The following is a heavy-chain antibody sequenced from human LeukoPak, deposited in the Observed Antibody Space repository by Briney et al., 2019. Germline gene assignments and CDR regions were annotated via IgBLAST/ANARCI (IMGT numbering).Heavy chain of an antibody. CDR3: ARRFDYGDYQFNYYYMDV. J-gene: IGHJ6*03. CDR2: ISAYNGNT. D-gene: IGHD4-17*01. Sequence: ASVKVSCKASGYTFTSYGISWVRQAPGQGLEWVGWISAYNGNTNYVQKPQGRVAMTTDTATSTAYMELRSLRSDDTAVYYCARRFDYGDYQFNYYYMDVWGKGTTVTVSS. CDR1: GYTFTSYG. V-gene: IGHV1-18*01.